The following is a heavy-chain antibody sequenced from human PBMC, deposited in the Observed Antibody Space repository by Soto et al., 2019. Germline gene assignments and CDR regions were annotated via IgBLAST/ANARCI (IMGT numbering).Heavy chain of an antibody. J-gene: IGHJ4*02. Sequence: GGSLGLSCAASGFTFDDYAMHWVRQAPGKGLEWVAGITRNSVNSAYADSVRGRFTISRDNAKNYLYLQMNSLRDDDTALYYCAKARSITAALWFWGQGTLVTVSS. V-gene: IGHV3-9*01. CDR1: GFTFDDYA. D-gene: IGHD6-13*01. CDR3: AKARSITAALWF. CDR2: ITRNSVNS.